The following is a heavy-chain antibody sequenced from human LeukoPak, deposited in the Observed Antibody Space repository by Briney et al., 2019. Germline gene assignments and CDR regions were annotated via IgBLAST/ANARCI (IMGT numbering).Heavy chain of an antibody. CDR2: MNPNSGNT. V-gene: IGHV1-8*01. J-gene: IGHJ5*02. CDR3: ARGRWTGYCSSTSCYSGLDP. CDR1: GYTFTNYD. D-gene: IGHD2-2*02. Sequence: ASVKVPCKASGYTFTNYDINWVRQATGQGLEWMGWMNPNSGNTGYAQKFQDRVTMTRNTSISTAYMELSSLRSEDTAVYYCARGRWTGYCSSTSCYSGLDPWGQGTLVTVSS.